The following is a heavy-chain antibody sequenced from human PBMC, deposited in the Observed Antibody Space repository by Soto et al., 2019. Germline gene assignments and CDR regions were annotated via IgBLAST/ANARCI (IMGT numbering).Heavy chain of an antibody. CDR1: GYTFTSYA. CDR2: INAGNGNT. J-gene: IGHJ4*02. V-gene: IGHV1-3*05. CDR3: ARSIVVVTALDY. Sequence: QVQLVQSGAEEKKPGASVKVSCKASGYTFTSYAMHWVRQAPGQRLEWMGWINAGNGNTKYSPKFQGRVTITRDTSASTAYMELSSLRSEDTAVYYCARSIVVVTALDYWRQGTLVTVSS. D-gene: IGHD2-21*02.